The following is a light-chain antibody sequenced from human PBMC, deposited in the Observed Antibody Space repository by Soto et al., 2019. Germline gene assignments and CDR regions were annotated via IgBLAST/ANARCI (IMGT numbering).Light chain of an antibody. J-gene: IGLJ1*01. V-gene: IGLV2-14*03. CDR3: SSFAGSNYV. Sequence: QSVLPQPASVSGSPGQSITISCTGNINDVGGNKFVSWYQQYPGKAPKLMPCDVSNRPSGVSNRFSGSKSGNTASLTISGLQAEDEADYYCSSFAGSNYVFGTGTKVTVL. CDR2: DVS. CDR1: INDVGGNKF.